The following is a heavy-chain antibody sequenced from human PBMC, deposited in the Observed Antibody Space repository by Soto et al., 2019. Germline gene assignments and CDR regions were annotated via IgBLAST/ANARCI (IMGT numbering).Heavy chain of an antibody. D-gene: IGHD5-12*01. CDR3: ARGQEGVVATH. J-gene: IGHJ4*02. CDR1: GGSLSGYY. V-gene: IGHV4-34*01. CDR2: IKDGGYT. Sequence: QVQLQQWGAGLLKPSETLSLNCAVNGGSLSGYYWSWIRQPPGKGLEWIGEIKDGGYTNYSPSLKSRATISSDTFNNQFSLRLNSVTAADTGLYYCARGQEGVVATHWDQGALVTVSS.